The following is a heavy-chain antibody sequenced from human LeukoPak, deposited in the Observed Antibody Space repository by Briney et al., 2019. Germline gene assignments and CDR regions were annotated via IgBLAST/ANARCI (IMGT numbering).Heavy chain of an antibody. V-gene: IGHV1-18*01. CDR2: ISAYNGNT. D-gene: IGHD3-22*01. CDR3: ARESGAIDYYDSSGYYDY. J-gene: IGHJ4*02. Sequence: ASVKVSCKASGYTFTSYGISWVRQAPGQGLEWMGWISAYNGNTNYAQKLQGRVTMTTDTSTSTAYMKLRSLRSDDTAVYYCARESGAIDYYDSSGYYDYWGLGTLVTVSS. CDR1: GYTFTSYG.